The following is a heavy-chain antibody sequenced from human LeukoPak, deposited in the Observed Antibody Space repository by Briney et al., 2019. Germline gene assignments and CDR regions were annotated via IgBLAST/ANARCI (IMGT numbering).Heavy chain of an antibody. D-gene: IGHD2-8*01. CDR1: GGSMSSYY. CDR2: IYYSGST. J-gene: IGHJ5*02. V-gene: IGHV4-59*01. CDR3: ARAPLMNWFDP. Sequence: SETLSLTCTVSGGSMSSYYWSWIRQPPGKGLEWIGYIYYSGSTNYNPSLKSRITISVDTSKNQFSLKLSSVTAADTAVYYCARAPLMNWFDPWGQGTLVTVSS.